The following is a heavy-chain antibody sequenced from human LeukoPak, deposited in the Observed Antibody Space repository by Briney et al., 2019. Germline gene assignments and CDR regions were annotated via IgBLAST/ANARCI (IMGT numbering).Heavy chain of an antibody. D-gene: IGHD3-22*01. CDR1: GYTFTSYD. Sequence: ASVKVPCKASGYTFTSYDINWVRQATGQGLEWMGWMNPNSGNTGYAQKFQGRVTMTRNTSISTAYMELSSLRSEGTAVYYCARAYYDSSGYSNWGQGTLVTVSS. J-gene: IGHJ4*02. CDR3: ARAYYDSSGYSN. V-gene: IGHV1-8*01. CDR2: MNPNSGNT.